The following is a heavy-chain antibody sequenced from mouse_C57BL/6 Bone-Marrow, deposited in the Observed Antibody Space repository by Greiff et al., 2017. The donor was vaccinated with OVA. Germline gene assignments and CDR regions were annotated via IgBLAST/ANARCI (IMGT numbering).Heavy chain of an antibody. CDR2: IYPGSGST. D-gene: IGHD1-1*01. J-gene: IGHJ1*03. V-gene: IGHV1-55*01. CDR1: GYTFTSYW. Sequence: QVQLQQPGAELVKPGASVKMSCKASGYTFTSYWITWVKQRPGQGLEWIGDIYPGSGSTNYNEKFKSKATLTVDTSSSTAYMQLSSLTSEDSAVYYCARPITTVVRDWYFDVWGTGTTVTVSS. CDR3: ARPITTVVRDWYFDV.